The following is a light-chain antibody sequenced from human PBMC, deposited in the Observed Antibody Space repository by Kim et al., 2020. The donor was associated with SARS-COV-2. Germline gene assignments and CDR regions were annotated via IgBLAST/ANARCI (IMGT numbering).Light chain of an antibody. J-gene: IGKJ5*01. CDR3: QQRSNWPPIT. CDR1: QSVSSD. Sequence: SLGERAALSCRARQSVSSDLAWYQQKPGQAPRLLIYDASNRATGIPARFSGSGSGTDFTLTISSLEPEDFAVYYCQQRSNWPPITFGQGTRLEIK. V-gene: IGKV3-11*01. CDR2: DAS.